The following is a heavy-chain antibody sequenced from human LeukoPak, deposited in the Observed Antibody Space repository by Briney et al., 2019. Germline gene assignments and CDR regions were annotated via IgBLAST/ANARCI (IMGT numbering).Heavy chain of an antibody. CDR3: ARDNYAGANWFDP. D-gene: IGHD1-7*01. CDR1: GGTFTSYA. CDR2: IIPIVGTA. Sequence: SVTVTCKASGGTFTSYAISWVRQAPAQGLEGVGGIIPIVGTANYAQKFRGRVTSTTDESTSTAYMELSSLRSEDTAVYYCARDNYAGANWFDPWGQGTLVTVSS. V-gene: IGHV1-69*05. J-gene: IGHJ5*02.